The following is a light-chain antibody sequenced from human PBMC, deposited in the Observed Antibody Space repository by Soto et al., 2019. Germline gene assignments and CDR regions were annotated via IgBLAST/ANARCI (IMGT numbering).Light chain of an antibody. J-gene: IGLJ3*02. CDR2: EAT. CDR3: CSYAGNNTLV. V-gene: IGLV2-23*01. Sequence: QSALTQPASVSGSPGQSITISCTGSSSDVGTYDLVSWYQHHPGAAPKLMIYEATRRPSGISNRFSGSKSGNTASLTISGLQSDDEADYYCCSYAGNNTLVFGGGTKLTVL. CDR1: SSDVGTYDL.